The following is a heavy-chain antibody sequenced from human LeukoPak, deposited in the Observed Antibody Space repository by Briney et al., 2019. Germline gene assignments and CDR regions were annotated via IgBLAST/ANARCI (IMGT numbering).Heavy chain of an antibody. CDR1: GLTVSSNY. CDR2: IYSVSST. V-gene: IGHV3-53*01. J-gene: IGHJ4*02. Sequence: SGGSLRLSCAASGLTVSSNYMSWVRQAPGKGLEWVSIIYSVSSTYYADSVKGRFTISRDNSKNTVYLQMNSLRVDDTALYYCASSPRVQPGPIDYWGQGTLVTVSS. CDR3: ASSPRVQPGPIDY. D-gene: IGHD5-18*01.